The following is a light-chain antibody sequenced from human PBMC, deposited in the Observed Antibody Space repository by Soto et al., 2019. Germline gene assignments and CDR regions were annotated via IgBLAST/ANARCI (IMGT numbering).Light chain of an antibody. J-gene: IGLJ2*01. Sequence: QSVLTQPPSVSGAPGQRVTISCTGSSFNIGAGYDVHWYQQLPGTAPKLLIYGNNNRPSGVPDRFSGSKSGTSASLAITGLQAEDEAEDDCQSFDSSLSGHVVFGGGTKLTVL. CDR2: GNN. V-gene: IGLV1-40*01. CDR3: QSFDSSLSGHVV. CDR1: SFNIGAGYD.